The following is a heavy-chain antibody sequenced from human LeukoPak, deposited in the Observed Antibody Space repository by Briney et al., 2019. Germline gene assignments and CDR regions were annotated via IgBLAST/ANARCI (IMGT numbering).Heavy chain of an antibody. D-gene: IGHD3-3*02. CDR2: ISGSGGST. CDR3: AKDIEGREAAFWYY. CDR1: GLTFSSYA. V-gene: IGHV3-23*01. J-gene: IGHJ4*02. Sequence: GGSLRLSCAASGLTFSSYAMSWVRQAPGKGLEWVSAISGSGGSTYYADSVKGRFTISRDNSKNTLYLQMNSLRAEDTAVYYCAKDIEGREAAFWYYWGQGTLVTVSS.